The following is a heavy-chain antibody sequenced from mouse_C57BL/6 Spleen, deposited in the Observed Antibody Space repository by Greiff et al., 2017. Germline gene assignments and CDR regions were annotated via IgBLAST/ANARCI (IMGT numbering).Heavy chain of an antibody. CDR2: ISYDGSN. D-gene: IGHD1-1*01. J-gene: IGHJ3*01. CDR3: ARAHYYGFAY. V-gene: IGHV3-6*01. CDR1: GYSITSGYY. Sequence: EVKLMESGPGLVKPSQSLSLTCSVTGYSITSGYYWNWIRQFPGNKLEWMGYISYDGSNNYNPSLKNRISITRDTSKNQFFLKLNSVTTEDTATYYCARAHYYGFAYWGQGTLVTVSA.